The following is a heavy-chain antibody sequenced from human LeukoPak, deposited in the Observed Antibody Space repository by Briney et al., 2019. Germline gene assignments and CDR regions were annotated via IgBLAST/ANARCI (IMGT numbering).Heavy chain of an antibody. D-gene: IGHD6-13*01. CDR1: GFTFSSYS. CDR2: ISSSSSYI. V-gene: IGHV3-21*01. Sequence: GGSLRLSCAASGFTFSSYSMNWVRQAPGKGLEWVSSISSSSSYIYYADSVKGRFTISRDNAKNSLYLQMNSLRAEDTAVYYCARDHSSSWYSRYYYGMDVWGQGTTVTVSS. J-gene: IGHJ6*02. CDR3: ARDHSSSWYSRYYYGMDV.